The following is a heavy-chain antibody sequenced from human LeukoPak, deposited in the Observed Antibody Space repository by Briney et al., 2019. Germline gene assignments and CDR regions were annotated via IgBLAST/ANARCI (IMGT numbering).Heavy chain of an antibody. CDR3: LRGADGYGVFDY. J-gene: IGHJ4*02. D-gene: IGHD5-24*01. CDR1: GFTFSSYW. V-gene: IGHV3-74*01. Sequence: PGGFLRLSCAASGFTFSSYWMHWVRQAPGKGLVWVSRINSDGSSTFYADSVKGRFTISRDNAKNTLYLQMDSLRVEDTAVYYCLRGADGYGVFDYWGQGTLVTVSS. CDR2: INSDGSST.